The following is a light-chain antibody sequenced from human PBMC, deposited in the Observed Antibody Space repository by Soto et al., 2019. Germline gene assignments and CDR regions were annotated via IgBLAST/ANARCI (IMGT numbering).Light chain of an antibody. V-gene: IGLV1-51*02. Sequence: QSVLTQPPSVSAAPGQKVTISCSGSSSNIGNNYVSWYQQLPGTAPKLLIHENNKRPSGIPDRFSGSKSGTSATLGITGLQTGDEADYYCGTWDSSLSARVFGGGTKVTVL. CDR3: GTWDSSLSARV. CDR2: ENN. CDR1: SSNIGNNY. J-gene: IGLJ3*02.